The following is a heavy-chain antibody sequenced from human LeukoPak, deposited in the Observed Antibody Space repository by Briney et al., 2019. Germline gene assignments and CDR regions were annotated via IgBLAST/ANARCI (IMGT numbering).Heavy chain of an antibody. J-gene: IGHJ5*02. CDR2: INPNSGDT. D-gene: IGHD3-10*01. CDR1: GYTFTDYY. Sequence: ASVKVSCKASGYTFTDYYMHWVRQAPGQGLEWMGWINPNSGDTYYAQKFQGRVTMTRDTSISTAYMEPSRLRSDDTAFYYCARPTLQTLGAWGQGTLVTVSS. V-gene: IGHV1-2*02. CDR3: ARPTLQTLGA.